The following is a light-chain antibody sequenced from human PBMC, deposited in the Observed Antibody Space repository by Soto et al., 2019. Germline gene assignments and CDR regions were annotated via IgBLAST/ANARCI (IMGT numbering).Light chain of an antibody. V-gene: IGLV2-14*01. CDR1: NTDVGRYDR. Sequence: QSALTQPASVSGSPGQSITISCIGTNTDVGRYDRVSWYQHHPGKAPKMMIFEVYNRPSGISDRFSGSKSGDTASLTISGPHSEDEADDYCNSYLCSSTTHYVFGSGTKLTVL. CDR2: EVY. J-gene: IGLJ1*01. CDR3: NSYLCSSTTHYV.